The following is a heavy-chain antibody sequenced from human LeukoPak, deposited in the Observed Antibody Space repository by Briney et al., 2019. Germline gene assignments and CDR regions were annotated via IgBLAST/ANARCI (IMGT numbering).Heavy chain of an antibody. Sequence: SQTLSLTCAISGDSVSSNSAAWNWLRQSPSRGLEWLGRTYYRSKWYYDYAVAVKSRISINPDTSKSQFSLQLSSVTPEDTAVYYCARDPVGGSTIFDYWGQGTLVTVSS. CDR1: GDSVSSNSAA. D-gene: IGHD1-26*01. CDR3: ARDPVGGSTIFDY. V-gene: IGHV6-1*01. CDR2: TYYRSKWYY. J-gene: IGHJ4*02.